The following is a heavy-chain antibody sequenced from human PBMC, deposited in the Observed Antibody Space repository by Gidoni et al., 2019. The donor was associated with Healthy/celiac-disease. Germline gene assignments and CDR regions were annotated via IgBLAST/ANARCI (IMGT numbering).Heavy chain of an antibody. CDR3: ARDIIAVAGMGY. D-gene: IGHD6-19*01. CDR1: GFTFSSYS. CDR2: ISSSSSYI. J-gene: IGHJ4*02. V-gene: IGHV3-21*01. Sequence: EVQPVESGGGLVKPGGSLRLSCAASGFTFSSYSMNWVRQAPGKGLEWVSSISSSSSYIYYADSVKGRFTISRDNAKNSLYLQMNSLRAEDTAVYYCARDIIAVAGMGYWGQGTLVTVSS.